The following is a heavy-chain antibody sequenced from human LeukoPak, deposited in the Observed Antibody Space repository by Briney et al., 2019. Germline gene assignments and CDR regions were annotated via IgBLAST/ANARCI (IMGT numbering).Heavy chain of an antibody. CDR1: GFTFSSYA. CDR3: ATNTSSWSFDY. V-gene: IGHV3-23*01. CDR2: ISGSGAGT. Sequence: PGGSLRLSCAASGFTFSSYAMSWLPQAPGKGLKGVSAISGSGAGTYYAHSVKGRFTISRDNSKNTLYLQMHSLRAEDTAVYYCATNTSSWSFDYWGQGTLVTVSS. D-gene: IGHD6-13*01. J-gene: IGHJ4*02.